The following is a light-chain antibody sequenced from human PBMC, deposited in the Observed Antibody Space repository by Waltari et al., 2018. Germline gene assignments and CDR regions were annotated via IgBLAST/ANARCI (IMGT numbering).Light chain of an antibody. CDR3: QQSYSTPIT. Sequence: DIQMTQSRSSLSASVGDRVTITCRASQSISSHLNWFQQKAGEAPKLLIYGASSLQSGVPSRFSGSGAATDFTLTISSLQPEDFATYYCQQSYSTPITFGQGTRLEIK. CDR1: QSISSH. CDR2: GAS. V-gene: IGKV1-39*01. J-gene: IGKJ5*01.